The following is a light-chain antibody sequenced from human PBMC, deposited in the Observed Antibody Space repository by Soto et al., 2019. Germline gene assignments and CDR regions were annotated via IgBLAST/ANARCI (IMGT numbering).Light chain of an antibody. J-gene: IGLJ3*02. CDR2: GNI. V-gene: IGLV1-40*01. CDR1: SSKIGGGYD. Sequence: QTLLTQPPSVSEDKGQTITISCAGSSSKIGGGYDVHWYQQVPGTVPKLLVYGNINRPSRVPDRFSSSKSDTSASLAITGLQAEDEADYYYQSYDSSLSAWVFGGGTQLTVL. CDR3: QSYDSSLSAWV.